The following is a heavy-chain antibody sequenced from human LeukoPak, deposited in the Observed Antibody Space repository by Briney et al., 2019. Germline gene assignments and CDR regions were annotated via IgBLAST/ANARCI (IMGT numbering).Heavy chain of an antibody. Sequence: GGSLRLSCAASGFTFSSYGMHWVRQAPGKGLEWVAVTSYDGSNKYYADSVKGRFTISRDNSKNTLYLQMNSLRAEDTAVYYCAKAHSSGRYYFDYWGQGTLVTVSS. CDR1: GFTFSSYG. J-gene: IGHJ4*02. V-gene: IGHV3-30*18. D-gene: IGHD6-19*01. CDR2: TSYDGSNK. CDR3: AKAHSSGRYYFDY.